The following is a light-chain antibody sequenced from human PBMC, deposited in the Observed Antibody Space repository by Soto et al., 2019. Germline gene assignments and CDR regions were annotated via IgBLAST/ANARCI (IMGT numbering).Light chain of an antibody. CDR3: KSYTSGTTLV. CDR2: DVS. CDR1: SSDVGGYNY. Sequence: QSALTQPASVSGSPGQSITISCTGTSSDVGGYNYVSWYQQHPGKAPKLMIYDVSNRPSGVSNRFSGSKSGNTASLTISGLQAEDEADYYCKSYTSGTTLVFGTGTKVTVL. V-gene: IGLV2-14*03. J-gene: IGLJ1*01.